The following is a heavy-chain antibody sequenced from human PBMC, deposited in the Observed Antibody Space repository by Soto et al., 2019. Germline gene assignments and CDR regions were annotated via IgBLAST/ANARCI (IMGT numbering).Heavy chain of an antibody. CDR2: ISPSRSYI. J-gene: IGHJ4*02. CDR1: RFTFSTYT. D-gene: IGHD5-12*01. CDR3: ASFLDGYNYFDQ. V-gene: IGHV3-21*01. Sequence: GGSLRLSCAASRFTFSTYTMNWVRQAPGKGLEWVSSISPSRSYIYQADSVKGRFTISRDDAKNSLYLQMNSLRAEDTATYYFASFLDGYNYFDQWGQGALVTVSS.